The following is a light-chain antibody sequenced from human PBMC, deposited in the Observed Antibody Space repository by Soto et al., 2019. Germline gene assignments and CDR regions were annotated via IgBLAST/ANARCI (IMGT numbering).Light chain of an antibody. CDR3: SSYTSINTWV. V-gene: IGLV2-14*01. CDR2: EVT. Sequence: QSALTQPASVSGSPGQSITISCTGTRSDVGGYKYVSWYQQHPDKAPKLIIYEVTNRPSGVSNRFSGSKSANTASLTISGLQAEDEADYYCSSYTSINTWVFGGGTKLTVL. CDR1: RSDVGGYKY. J-gene: IGLJ3*02.